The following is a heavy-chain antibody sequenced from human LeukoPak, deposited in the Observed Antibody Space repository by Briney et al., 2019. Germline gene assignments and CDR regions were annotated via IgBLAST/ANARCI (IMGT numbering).Heavy chain of an antibody. Sequence: PSETLSLTCTVSGGSISSYYWSWIRQPPGKGLEWIGYIYYSGSTNYNPSLKSRVTMSVDTSKNQFSLKLSSVTAADTAVYYCARGGGWYPADFWGQGTMVTVSS. D-gene: IGHD2-15*01. J-gene: IGHJ4*02. V-gene: IGHV4-59*01. CDR1: GGSISSYY. CDR3: ARGGGWYPADF. CDR2: IYYSGST.